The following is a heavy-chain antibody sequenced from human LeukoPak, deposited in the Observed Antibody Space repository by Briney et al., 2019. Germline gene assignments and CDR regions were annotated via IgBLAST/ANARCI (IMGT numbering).Heavy chain of an antibody. V-gene: IGHV3-53*01. CDR2: IYSGGST. CDR1: GFTVSSNY. CDR3: ARDLVSFGPNYYGMDV. J-gene: IGHJ6*02. Sequence: GGSLRLSCAASGFTVSSNYMSWVRQAPGKGLEWVSVIYSGGSTYYADSVKGRFTISRDNSKNTLYLQMNSLRAEDTAVYYCARDLVSFGPNYYGMDVWGQGTTVTVSS. D-gene: IGHD3-10*01.